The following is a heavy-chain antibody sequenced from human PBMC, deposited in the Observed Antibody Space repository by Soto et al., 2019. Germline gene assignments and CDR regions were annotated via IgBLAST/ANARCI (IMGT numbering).Heavy chain of an antibody. CDR2: IYYSGST. J-gene: IGHJ6*03. Sequence: SETLSLTCTVSGGSISSYYWSWIRQPPGKGLEWIGYIYYSGSTNYNPSLKSRVTISVDTSKNQFSLKLSSVTAADTAVYYCASAGSNYYGSGSYYYYYYMDVWGKGTTVTVSS. CDR3: ASAGSNYYGSGSYYYYYYMDV. D-gene: IGHD3-10*01. CDR1: GGSISSYY. V-gene: IGHV4-59*08.